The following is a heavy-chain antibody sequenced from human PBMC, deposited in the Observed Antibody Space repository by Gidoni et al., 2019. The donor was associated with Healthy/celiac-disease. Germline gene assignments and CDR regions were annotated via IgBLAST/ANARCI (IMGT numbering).Heavy chain of an antibody. CDR1: GGSISSGSYY. D-gene: IGHD4-17*01. Sequence: QVQLQESGPGLVKPSQTLSLTCTVSGGSISSGSYYWSWIRQPAGKGLEWIGRIYTSGSTNYNPSLKSRVTISVDTSKNQFSLKLSSVTAADTAVYYCARMDYGDYPGPWGQGTLVTVSS. CDR3: ARMDYGDYPGP. J-gene: IGHJ5*02. CDR2: IYTSGST. V-gene: IGHV4-61*02.